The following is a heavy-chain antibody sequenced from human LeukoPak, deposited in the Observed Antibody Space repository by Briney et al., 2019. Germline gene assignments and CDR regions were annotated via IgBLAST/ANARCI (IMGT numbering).Heavy chain of an antibody. V-gene: IGHV3-30*19. D-gene: IGHD2-2*01. CDR1: GFIFSTYD. CDR3: ARVYCSSTSCLEYMDV. Sequence: GGSLRLSCAASGFIFSTYDMHWVRQAPGKGLEWVAVISYDGSNKYYADSVKGRFTISRDNSKNTLYLQMNSLRAEDTAVYYCARVYCSSTSCLEYMDVWGKGTTVTVSS. CDR2: ISYDGSNK. J-gene: IGHJ6*03.